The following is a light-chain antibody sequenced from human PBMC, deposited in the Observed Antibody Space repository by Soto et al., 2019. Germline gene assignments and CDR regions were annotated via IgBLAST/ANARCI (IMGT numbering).Light chain of an antibody. CDR2: DVS. CDR1: QDIRGA. CDR3: QQFNVYPIT. V-gene: IGKV1-13*02. Sequence: AIQLTQSPSSLSASVGDRVTITCRASQDIRGALAWYQQKPGKAPKLLIYDVSSLESGVPSRFSGSGSGTDFTFTISSLQPEDFAPYYCQQFNVYPITFGQGTRLEIK. J-gene: IGKJ5*01.